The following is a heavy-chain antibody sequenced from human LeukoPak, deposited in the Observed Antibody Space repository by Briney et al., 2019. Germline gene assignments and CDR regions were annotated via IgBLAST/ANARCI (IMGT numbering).Heavy chain of an antibody. D-gene: IGHD4-23*01. V-gene: IGHV4-61*01. J-gene: IGHJ6*02. CDR2: IYNSGST. CDR3: ARELGATVVNYGMDV. CDR1: GGSVSSRNYS. Sequence: PSETLSLTCSVSGGSVSSRNYSWTWIRQPPGKGLEWIGYIYNSGSTKCNPSLKSRVTISVDTSKNQFSLKLSSVTAADTAVYYCARELGATVVNYGMDVWGQGTTVTVSS.